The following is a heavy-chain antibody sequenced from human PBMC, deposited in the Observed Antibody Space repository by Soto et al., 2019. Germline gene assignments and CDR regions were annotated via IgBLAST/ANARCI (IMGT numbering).Heavy chain of an antibody. CDR1: GFRFSSYS. J-gene: IGHJ5*02. V-gene: IGHV3-30*18. CDR3: AKPRSSLQWPPFDP. Sequence: QVKLVESGGGVVQSGGSRRLCCEASGFRFSSYSIHWVRQAPGKGLEWVAVISSDGRSSDFAASVKGRFAISRDNSRKNTVYLQMNNLRPDDTAVYYCAKPRSSLQWPPFDPWGHGTLVSVSS. CDR2: ISSDGRSS. D-gene: IGHD6-19*01.